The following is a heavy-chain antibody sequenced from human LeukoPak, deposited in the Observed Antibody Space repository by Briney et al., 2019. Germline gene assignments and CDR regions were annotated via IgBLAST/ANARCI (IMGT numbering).Heavy chain of an antibody. V-gene: IGHV3-48*02. CDR1: GFTFSTYA. J-gene: IGHJ6*02. Sequence: TGGSLRLSCAAYGFTFSTYAINWVRQAPGKGLEWVSYISSTSSTIHYADAVKGRFTISRDNAKISLYLQMNSLRDEDTAVYYCARRSYGMDVWGQGTTVTVSS. CDR2: ISSTSSTI. CDR3: ARRSYGMDV.